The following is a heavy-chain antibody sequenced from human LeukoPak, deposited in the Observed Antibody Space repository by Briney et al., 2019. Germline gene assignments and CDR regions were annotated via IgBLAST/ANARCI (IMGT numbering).Heavy chain of an antibody. Sequence: PGGSLRLSCAASGFTFSTYGMHWVRQAPGKGLEWVAFIRYDGSNKYYADSVKGRFTISRDNSKNTLYLQMNSLRAEDTAVYYCAKDTTIGGYCSSTSCYPSYYFDYWGQGTLVTVSS. D-gene: IGHD2-2*01. CDR3: AKDTTIGGYCSSTSCYPSYYFDY. V-gene: IGHV3-30*02. CDR2: IRYDGSNK. J-gene: IGHJ4*02. CDR1: GFTFSTYG.